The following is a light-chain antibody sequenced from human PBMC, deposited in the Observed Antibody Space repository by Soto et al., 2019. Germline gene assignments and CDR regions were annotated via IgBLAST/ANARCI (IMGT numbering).Light chain of an antibody. CDR3: QQRSNWPIT. CDR1: QSVSSY. CDR2: DAS. J-gene: IGKJ5*01. V-gene: IGKV3-11*01. Sequence: EILLTQSPASLSLSPGERATLSCRASQSVSSYLAWYQQKPGQAPRLLMYDASNRATGIPARFSGSGSGTDFTLTIISLEPEDFAVYYCQQRSNWPITFGQGTRLEIK.